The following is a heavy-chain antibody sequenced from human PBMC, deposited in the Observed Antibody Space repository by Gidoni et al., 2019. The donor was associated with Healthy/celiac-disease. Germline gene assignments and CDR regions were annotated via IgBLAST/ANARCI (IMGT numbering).Heavy chain of an antibody. Sequence: EVQLLESGGGLVQPGGSLRHSCAASGLTFSSYAMSWVRQAPGKGLEWVSAISGSVGSTYYADSVKGRFTISRDNSKNTLYLQMNSLRAEDTAVYYCAKGAGSSSWYLDYWGQGTLVTVSS. J-gene: IGHJ4*02. CDR1: GLTFSSYA. V-gene: IGHV3-23*01. CDR2: ISGSVGST. CDR3: AKGAGSSSWYLDY. D-gene: IGHD6-13*01.